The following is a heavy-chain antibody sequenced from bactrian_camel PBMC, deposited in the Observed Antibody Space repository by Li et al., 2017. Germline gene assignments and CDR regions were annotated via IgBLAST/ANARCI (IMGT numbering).Heavy chain of an antibody. CDR3: AADQLYGTCRDVLDFPA. D-gene: IGHD6*01. CDR2: LWIGGATT. Sequence: DVQLVESGGGSVQTGGSLRLSCTVNGSIKRGSLCMGWFRQVPGKDREGVAVLWIGGATTTYADSVKGRFIITRDKAKDLVYLQMNGLQPEDTGVYYCAADQLYGTCRDVLDFPARGQGTQVIVSS. V-gene: IGHV3S40*01. J-gene: IGHJ4*01. CDR1: GSIKRGSLC.